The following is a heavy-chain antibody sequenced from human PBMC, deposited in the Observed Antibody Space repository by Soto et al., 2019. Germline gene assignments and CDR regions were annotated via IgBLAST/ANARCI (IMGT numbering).Heavy chain of an antibody. CDR3: ANADYYGSGSYGMDV. CDR2: ISYDGSNK. Sequence: PGGSLRLSCAASGFTLNSYGMHWVRQAPGKGLEWVAVISYDGSNKYYADSVKGRFTISRDNSKNTLYLQMNSLRAEDTAVYYCANADYYGSGSYGMDVWGQGTTVTVSS. CDR1: GFTLNSYG. D-gene: IGHD3-10*01. V-gene: IGHV3-30*18. J-gene: IGHJ6*02.